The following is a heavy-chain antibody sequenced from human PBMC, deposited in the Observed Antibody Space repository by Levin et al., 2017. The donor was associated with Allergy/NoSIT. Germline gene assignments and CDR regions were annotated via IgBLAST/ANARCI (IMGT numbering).Heavy chain of an antibody. V-gene: IGHV3-30-3*01. J-gene: IGHJ4*02. Sequence: GESLKISCAASGFIFSSYAMHWVRQAPGKGLEWVAVISYDGSTTYYPDSVKGRFTISRDSAKNTLYLQMNSLRAEDTAVYYCTRADSSTDSDYWGQGTLVTVSS. D-gene: IGHD2-2*01. CDR3: TRADSSTDSDY. CDR1: GFIFSSYA. CDR2: ISYDGSTT.